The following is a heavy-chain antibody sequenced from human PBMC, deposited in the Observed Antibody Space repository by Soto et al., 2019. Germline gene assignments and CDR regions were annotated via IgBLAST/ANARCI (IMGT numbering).Heavy chain of an antibody. D-gene: IGHD5-12*01. CDR2: ISGSGGST. CDR3: AKVNGYSGYDFFDY. Sequence: GGSLRLSLAASGLAFISYAMSWVRQAPGKGLEWVSAISGSGGSTYYADSVKGRFTISRDNSKNTLYLQMNSLRAEDTAVYYCAKVNGYSGYDFFDYWGHGTLVTVSS. CDR1: GLAFISYA. V-gene: IGHV3-23*01. J-gene: IGHJ4*01.